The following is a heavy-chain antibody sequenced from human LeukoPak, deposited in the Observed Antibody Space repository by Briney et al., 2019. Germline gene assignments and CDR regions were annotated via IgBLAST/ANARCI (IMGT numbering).Heavy chain of an antibody. J-gene: IGHJ4*02. Sequence: PGGSLRLSCAASGFTFSSYAMSWVRQAPGKGLEWVSAISESGVSTYYADSVKGRFTISRDNSKDTLYLQMNSLRAEDTAVYYCAKDLETINPTMDWGQGTLVTVSS. V-gene: IGHV3-23*01. D-gene: IGHD3-10*01. CDR2: ISESGVST. CDR3: AKDLETINPTMD. CDR1: GFTFSSYA.